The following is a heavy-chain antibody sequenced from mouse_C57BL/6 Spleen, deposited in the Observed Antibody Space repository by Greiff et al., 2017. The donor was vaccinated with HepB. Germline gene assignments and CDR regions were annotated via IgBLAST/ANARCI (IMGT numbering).Heavy chain of an antibody. J-gene: IGHJ2*01. CDR1: GFTFTDYY. Sequence: DVMLVESGGGLVQPGGSLSLSCAASGFTFTDYYMSWVRQPPGKALEWLGFIRNKANGYTTEYSASVKGRFTISRDNSQSILYLQMNALRAEDSATYYCARYGYYYGSSFYYFDYWGQGTTLTVSS. D-gene: IGHD1-1*01. CDR3: ARYGYYYGSSFYYFDY. V-gene: IGHV7-3*01. CDR2: IRNKANGYTT.